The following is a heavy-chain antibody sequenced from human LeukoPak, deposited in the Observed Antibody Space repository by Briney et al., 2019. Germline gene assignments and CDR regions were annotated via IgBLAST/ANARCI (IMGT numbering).Heavy chain of an antibody. CDR2: ISGSGGST. CDR3: AKSLVGDTIFGVVSNFDY. D-gene: IGHD3-3*01. J-gene: IGHJ4*02. CDR1: GFTFSSYA. Sequence: GGSLRLSCAASGFTFSSYAMSWVRQAPGKGLEWVSAISGSGGSTYYADSVKGLFTISRDNSKNTLYLQMNSLRAEDTAVYYCAKSLVGDTIFGVVSNFDYWGQGTLVTVSS. V-gene: IGHV3-23*01.